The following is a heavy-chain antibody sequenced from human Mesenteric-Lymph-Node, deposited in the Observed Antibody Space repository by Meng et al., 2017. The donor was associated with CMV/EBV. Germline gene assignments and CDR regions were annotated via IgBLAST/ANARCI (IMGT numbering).Heavy chain of an antibody. CDR2: IKEDGSEK. Sequence: GESLKISCAASGFTFSVYWMTWVRQAPGKGLEWVANIKEDGSEKYYVDSVKGRFTISRDNAKDSLYLQMDSLRVEDTAVYYCVREGYYDFWSGYYYYYYGMDVWGQGTTVTVSS. CDR1: GFTFSVYW. V-gene: IGHV3-7*01. D-gene: IGHD3-3*01. J-gene: IGHJ6*02. CDR3: VREGYYDFWSGYYYYYYGMDV.